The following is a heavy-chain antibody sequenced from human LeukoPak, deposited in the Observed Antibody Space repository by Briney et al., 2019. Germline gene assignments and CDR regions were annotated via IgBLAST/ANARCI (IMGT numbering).Heavy chain of an antibody. CDR1: GGSISSYY. Sequence: PSETLSLTCTVSGGSISSYYWSWIRQPPGKGLEWIGYIYYSGSTNYNPSPKSRVTISVDTSKNQFSLKLSSVTAADTAVYYCARVTYDFWSGYGNYYFDYWGQGTLVTVSS. D-gene: IGHD3-3*01. CDR3: ARVTYDFWSGYGNYYFDY. V-gene: IGHV4-59*01. CDR2: IYYSGST. J-gene: IGHJ4*02.